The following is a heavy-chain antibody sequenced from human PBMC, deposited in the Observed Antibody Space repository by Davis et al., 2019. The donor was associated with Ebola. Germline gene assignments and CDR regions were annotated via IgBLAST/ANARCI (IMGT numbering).Heavy chain of an antibody. CDR1: GFTFSSYS. J-gene: IGHJ6*02. D-gene: IGHD6-6*01. CDR2: ISSSSSYI. Sequence: PGGSLRLSCAASGFTFSSYSMNWVRQAPGKGLEWVSSISSSSSYIYYADSVKGRFTISRDNAKNSLYLQMNSLRAEDTAVYYCARSSIAARPGYYYGMDVWGQGTTVTVSS. CDR3: ARSSIAARPGYYYGMDV. V-gene: IGHV3-21*01.